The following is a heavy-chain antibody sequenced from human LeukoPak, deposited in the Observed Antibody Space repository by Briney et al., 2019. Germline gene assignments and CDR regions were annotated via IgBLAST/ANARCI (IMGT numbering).Heavy chain of an antibody. J-gene: IGHJ4*02. Sequence: SETLSLTCAVYGGSFSGYYWSWIRQPPGKGLEWIGEINHSGSTNYNPSLKSRVTISVDTSKNQFSLKLSSVTAADTAVYYCARQPLDYYDSSGYYYPLDYWGQGTLVTVSS. V-gene: IGHV4-34*01. D-gene: IGHD3-22*01. CDR2: INHSGST. CDR3: ARQPLDYYDSSGYYYPLDY. CDR1: GGSFSGYY.